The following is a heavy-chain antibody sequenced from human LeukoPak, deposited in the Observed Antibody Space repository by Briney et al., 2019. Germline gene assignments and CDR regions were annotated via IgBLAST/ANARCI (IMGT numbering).Heavy chain of an antibody. D-gene: IGHD1-1*01. J-gene: IGHJ3*01. Sequence: GGSLRLSCAVSGFSVSDKYMSWVRQAPGKGLEWVSVFYTGGDKYYADSVKGRFTISRDNSKNMLYVQMNNLRAEDTAVYYCARAPSTALGAFDVWGQGTMVTVSS. CDR3: ARAPSTALGAFDV. CDR2: FYTGGDK. V-gene: IGHV3-53*01. CDR1: GFSVSDKY.